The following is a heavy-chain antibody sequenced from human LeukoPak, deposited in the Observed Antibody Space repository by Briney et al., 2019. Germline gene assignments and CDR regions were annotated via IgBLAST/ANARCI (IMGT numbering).Heavy chain of an antibody. D-gene: IGHD1-1*01. Sequence: GGSLRLSCAASGFTFSSYGMHWVRQAPGKGLEWVAFIRYDGGNKYYADSVKGRFTISRDNAKNSLYLQMNSLRAEDTAVYYCARDPGVLDVDYWGQGTLVTVSS. CDR1: GFTFSSYG. CDR2: IRYDGGNK. J-gene: IGHJ4*02. CDR3: ARDPGVLDVDY. V-gene: IGHV3-30*02.